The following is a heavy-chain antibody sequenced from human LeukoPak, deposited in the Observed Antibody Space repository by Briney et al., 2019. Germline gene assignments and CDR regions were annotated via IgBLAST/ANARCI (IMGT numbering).Heavy chain of an antibody. D-gene: IGHD1-26*01. Sequence: GGSLRLSCAASGFTFSSYAMHWVRQAPGKGLEWVAVISYDGSNKYYADSVKGRFTISRDNSKNTLYLQMNSLRAEDTAVYYCARDQNKVMKLLGLDIWGQGTMVTVSS. V-gene: IGHV3-30*04. CDR3: ARDQNKVMKLLGLDI. J-gene: IGHJ3*02. CDR1: GFTFSSYA. CDR2: ISYDGSNK.